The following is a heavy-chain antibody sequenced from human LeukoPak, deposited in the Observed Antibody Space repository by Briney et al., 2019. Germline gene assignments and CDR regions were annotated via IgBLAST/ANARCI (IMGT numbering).Heavy chain of an antibody. D-gene: IGHD6-19*01. Sequence: SETLSLTCTVSSGSISSGRYYWSWIRQPAGKGLEWIGRIDISGNTYYNPSLKSRVTISIDTSRNQFSLKLSSVTAADTAVYYCARGRQWLVWGQGTLVTVSS. CDR2: IDISGNT. J-gene: IGHJ4*02. CDR1: SGSISSGRYY. CDR3: ARGRQWLV. V-gene: IGHV4-61*02.